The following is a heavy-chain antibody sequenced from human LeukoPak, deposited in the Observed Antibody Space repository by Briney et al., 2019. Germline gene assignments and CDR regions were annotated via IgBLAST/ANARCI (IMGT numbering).Heavy chain of an antibody. CDR1: GFTFSSYA. V-gene: IGHV3-30-3*01. CDR3: ARNDGYNGYYFDY. CDR2: ISYDGSNK. D-gene: IGHD5-24*01. J-gene: IGHJ4*02. Sequence: PGRSLRLSCAASGFTFSSYAMHWVRRAPGKGLEWVAVISYDGSNKYYADSVKGRFTISRDNSKNTLYLQMNSLRAEDTAVYYCARNDGYNGYYFDYWGQGTLVTVSS.